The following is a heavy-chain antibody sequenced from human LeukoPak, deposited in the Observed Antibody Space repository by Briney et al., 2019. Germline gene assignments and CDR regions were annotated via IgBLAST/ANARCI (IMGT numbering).Heavy chain of an antibody. CDR2: IKQDGSQK. Sequence: PGGSLRLSGAASGFTFSSYWMSWVRQAPGKGLEWVANIKQDGSQKYYVDSVKGRFTISKDNAKNSVYLQMNSLRVEDAAVYYCARDWGSSTWYADYWGQGTLVTVSS. CDR1: GFTFSSYW. D-gene: IGHD6-13*01. CDR3: ARDWGSSTWYADY. J-gene: IGHJ4*02. V-gene: IGHV3-7*01.